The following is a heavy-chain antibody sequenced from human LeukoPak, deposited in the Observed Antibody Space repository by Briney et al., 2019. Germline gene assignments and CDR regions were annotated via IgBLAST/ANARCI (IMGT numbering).Heavy chain of an antibody. Sequence: GGSLRLSCAASGFIFRSYPMSWVRQAPGKGREWVSAITSGGDKTYYGDSVKGRFTISRDNSKNTLSLQMNSLRPEDTAVYYCAKENPVGGTNYFDYWGQGTLVTVSS. D-gene: IGHD1-26*01. V-gene: IGHV3-23*01. CDR1: GFIFRSYP. J-gene: IGHJ4*02. CDR3: AKENPVGGTNYFDY. CDR2: ITSGGDKT.